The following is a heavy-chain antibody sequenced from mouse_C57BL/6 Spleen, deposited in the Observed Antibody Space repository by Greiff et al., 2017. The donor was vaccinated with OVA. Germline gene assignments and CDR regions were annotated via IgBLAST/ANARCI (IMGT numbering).Heavy chain of an antibody. J-gene: IGHJ1*03. D-gene: IGHD1-1*01. CDR1: GYAFSSYW. Sequence: QVQLQQSGAELVKPGASVKISCKASGYAFSSYWMNWVKQRPGKGLEWIGQIYPGDGDTKYNGKFKGKATLTADKSSSTAYMQLSSLTSEDSAVYFCARWNYGSSTGYFDVWGTGTTVTVSS. V-gene: IGHV1-80*01. CDR3: ARWNYGSSTGYFDV. CDR2: IYPGDGDT.